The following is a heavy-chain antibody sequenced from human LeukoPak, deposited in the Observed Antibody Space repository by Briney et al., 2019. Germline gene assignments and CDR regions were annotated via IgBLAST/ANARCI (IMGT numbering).Heavy chain of an antibody. CDR3: AKDLDPLTYYYGSGSPSWFDP. V-gene: IGHV3-33*06. CDR2: IWYDGSYK. D-gene: IGHD3-10*01. Sequence: GRSLRLSCAASGFTFSTYGMHWVRQAPGKGLEWVAVIWYDGSYKYYADSVKGRFTISRDNSKNTLYLQMNSLRAEDTAVYYCAKDLDPLTYYYGSGSPSWFDPWGQGTLVTVSS. CDR1: GFTFSTYG. J-gene: IGHJ5*02.